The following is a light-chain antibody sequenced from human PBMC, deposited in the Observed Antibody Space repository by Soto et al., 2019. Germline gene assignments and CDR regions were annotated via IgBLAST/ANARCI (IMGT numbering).Light chain of an antibody. CDR3: QQYGSSPRT. J-gene: IGKJ1*01. Sequence: EIVLTQSPGTLSLSPGERATLSCRASQSVSSSYLAWYQQKPGQAPMLLIYDASSRATGIPDRFSGSGSGTDFTLTISSLEPEDFAVYYCQQYGSSPRTFGQGTKVEIK. CDR2: DAS. CDR1: QSVSSSY. V-gene: IGKV3-20*01.